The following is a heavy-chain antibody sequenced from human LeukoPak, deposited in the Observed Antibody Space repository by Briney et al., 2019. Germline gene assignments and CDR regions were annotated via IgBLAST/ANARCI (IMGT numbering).Heavy chain of an antibody. CDR2: ISGSSGST. V-gene: IGHV3-23*01. D-gene: IGHD3-16*01. CDR1: GFTFSSYA. CDR3: AKLNLGEMAYFDS. Sequence: GGSLRLSCAASGFTFSSYAMSWVRQAPGKGLEWVSAISGSSGSTYYADSVKGRFTITRENSKNTLYLQMMGLRVEDTAVYFCAKLNLGEMAYFDSWGQGTLVTVSS. J-gene: IGHJ4*02.